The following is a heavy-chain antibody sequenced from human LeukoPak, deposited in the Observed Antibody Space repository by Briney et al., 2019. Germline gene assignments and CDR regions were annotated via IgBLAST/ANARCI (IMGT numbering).Heavy chain of an antibody. CDR1: GYSVSSGYY. CDR3: ARDPVWYFDL. V-gene: IGHV4-38-2*02. J-gene: IGHJ2*01. CDR2: MYHSGDT. Sequence: PSETLSLTCTVSGYSVSSGYYWGWIRQPPGKGLEWIGSMYHSGDTYYNPSLRSRVTISLDTSKNQLSLKLSSVTAADTAVYYCARDPVWYFDLWGRGTLVTVSS.